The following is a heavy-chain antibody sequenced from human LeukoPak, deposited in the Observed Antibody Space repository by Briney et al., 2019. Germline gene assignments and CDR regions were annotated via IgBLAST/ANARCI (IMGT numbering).Heavy chain of an antibody. V-gene: IGHV4-4*07. CDR2: IYTSGST. J-gene: IGHJ6*03. CDR3: ARADYGSGSYFYYYYYMDV. CDR1: GGSISSYY. Sequence: SETLSLTCTVSGGSISSYYWSWIRQPAGKGLEWIGRIYTSGSTNYNPSLKSRVTISVDTSKNQFSLKLSSVTAADTAVYYCARADYGSGSYFYYYYYMDVWGKGTTVTISS. D-gene: IGHD3-10*01.